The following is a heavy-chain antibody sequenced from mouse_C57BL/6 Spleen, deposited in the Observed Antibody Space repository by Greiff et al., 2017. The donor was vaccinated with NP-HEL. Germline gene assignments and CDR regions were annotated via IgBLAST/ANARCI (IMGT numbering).Heavy chain of an antibody. Sequence: VHVKQSGPVLVKPGASVKMSCKASGYTFTDYYMNWVKQSHGKSLEWIGVINPYNGGTSYNQKFKGKATLTVDKSSSTAYMELNSLTSEDSAVYYCAYYDGSSNWYFDVWGTGTTVTVSS. D-gene: IGHD1-1*01. CDR2: INPYNGGT. CDR3: AYYDGSSNWYFDV. J-gene: IGHJ1*03. V-gene: IGHV1-19*01. CDR1: GYTFTDYY.